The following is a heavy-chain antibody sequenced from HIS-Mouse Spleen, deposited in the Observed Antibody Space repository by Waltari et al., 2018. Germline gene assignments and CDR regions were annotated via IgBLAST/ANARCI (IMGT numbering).Heavy chain of an antibody. CDR3: AREIPYSSSWYDWYFDL. Sequence: QLQLQESGPGLVKPSETLSLTCTVSGGSISSSSYYWGWIRQPPGKGLEWIGSIYYSGGTYYTPSLQSRVTISVDTSKNQLALKLSSVTAADAVVYYCAREIPYSSSWYDWYFDLWGRGTLVTVSS. J-gene: IGHJ2*01. CDR2: IYYSGGT. D-gene: IGHD6-13*01. CDR1: GGSISSSSYY. V-gene: IGHV4-39*07.